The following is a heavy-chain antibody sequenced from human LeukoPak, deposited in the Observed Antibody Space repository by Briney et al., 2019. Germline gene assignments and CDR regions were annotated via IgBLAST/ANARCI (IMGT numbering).Heavy chain of an antibody. CDR1: GGSVTTTNW. D-gene: IGHD3-10*01. Sequence: SGTLSLTCGVSGGSVTTTNWWTWVRQPPGKGLEWIGEVHLDGRTNYNPSLESRLTMSVDLSENHISLKLTSVTAADTAVYYCARDRGESGSGSCLSYWGQGTLVTVSS. CDR2: VHLDGRT. J-gene: IGHJ4*02. CDR3: ARDRGESGSGSCLSY. V-gene: IGHV4-4*02.